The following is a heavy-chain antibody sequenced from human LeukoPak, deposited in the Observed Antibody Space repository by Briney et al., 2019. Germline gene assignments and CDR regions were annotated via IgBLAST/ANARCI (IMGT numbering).Heavy chain of an antibody. J-gene: IGHJ4*02. CDR3: ARDVVAAAGTWDY. Sequence: SETLSLTCTVSGGSISSSSYYWGWIRQPPGKGLEWIGSIYYSGSTYYNPSLKSRVTMSVDTSKNQFSLKLSSVSAADTAVYYCARDVVAAAGTWDYWGQGTLVTVSS. V-gene: IGHV4-39*07. D-gene: IGHD6-13*01. CDR2: IYYSGST. CDR1: GGSISSSSYY.